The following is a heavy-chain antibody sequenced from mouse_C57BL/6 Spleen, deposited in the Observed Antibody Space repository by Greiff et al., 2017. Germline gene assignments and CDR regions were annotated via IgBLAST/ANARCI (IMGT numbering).Heavy chain of an antibody. V-gene: IGHV1-80*01. D-gene: IGHD1-1*01. CDR3: ARWEIYYYGSSYVGYFDV. Sequence: QVQLQQSGAELVKPGASVKISCKASSYAFSSYWMNWVKQRPGKGLEWIGQIYPGDGDTNYNGKFKGKATLTADKSSSTAYMQLSSLTSEDSAVYCCARWEIYYYGSSYVGYFDVWGTGTTVTVSS. CDR1: SYAFSSYW. CDR2: IYPGDGDT. J-gene: IGHJ1*03.